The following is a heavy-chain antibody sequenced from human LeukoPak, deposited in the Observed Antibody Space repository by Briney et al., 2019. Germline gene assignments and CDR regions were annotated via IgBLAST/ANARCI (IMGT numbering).Heavy chain of an antibody. CDR1: GFTFSSYA. CDR3: AREDHGDILFDY. J-gene: IGHJ4*02. CDR2: ISSNGGST. V-gene: IGHV3-64*01. D-gene: IGHD4-17*01. Sequence: GGSLRLSCAASGFTFSSYAMHWVRQAPGKGLEYVSAISSNGGSTYYANSVKGRFTISRDNSKNTLYLQMGSLRAEDMAVYYCAREDHGDILFDYWGQGTLVTVSS.